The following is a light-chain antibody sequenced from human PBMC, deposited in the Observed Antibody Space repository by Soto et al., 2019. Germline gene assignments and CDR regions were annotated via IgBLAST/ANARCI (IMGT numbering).Light chain of an antibody. Sequence: QSVLTQPRSVSGSPGQSVTISCTGTRSDVGGYDYVSWHRQDPGKAPKLMTYDVSKRPSGVPDRFSGSKSRNTAYLTISGLQAEDESDYFCCSYAGSYTFVFGSGTKVTVL. J-gene: IGLJ1*01. CDR3: CSYAGSYTFV. V-gene: IGLV2-11*01. CDR2: DVS. CDR1: RSDVGGYDY.